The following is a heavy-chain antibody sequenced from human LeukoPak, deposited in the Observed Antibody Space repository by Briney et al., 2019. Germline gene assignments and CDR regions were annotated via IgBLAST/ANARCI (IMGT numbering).Heavy chain of an antibody. D-gene: IGHD6-19*01. V-gene: IGHV1-69*05. CDR3: ARDTQDSSGWYVSAEYFQH. CDR1: GGTFSSCA. CDR2: IIPIFGTA. Sequence: SVKVSCKASGGTFSSCAISWVRQAPGQGLEWMGRIIPIFGTANYAQKFQGRVTITTDESTSTAYMELSSLRSEDTAVYYCARDTQDSSGWYVSAEYFQHWGQGTLVTVSS. J-gene: IGHJ1*01.